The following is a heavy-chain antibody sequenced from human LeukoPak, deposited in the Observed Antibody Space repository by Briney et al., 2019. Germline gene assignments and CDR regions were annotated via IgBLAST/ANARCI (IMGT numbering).Heavy chain of an antibody. Sequence: HPGGSLRLSCAASGFTFSSYSMNWVRQAPGKGLEWVSYISSSSSTIYYADSVKGRFTISRDNAKNSLYLQMNSLRAEDTAVYYCAREYDWSWFDPWGQGTLVTVSS. CDR1: GFTFSSYS. J-gene: IGHJ5*02. V-gene: IGHV3-48*01. CDR2: ISSSSSTI. CDR3: AREYDWSWFDP. D-gene: IGHD3-16*01.